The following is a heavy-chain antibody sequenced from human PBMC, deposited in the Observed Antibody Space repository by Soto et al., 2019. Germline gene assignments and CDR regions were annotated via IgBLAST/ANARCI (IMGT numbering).Heavy chain of an antibody. V-gene: IGHV3-72*01. D-gene: IGHD6-19*01. Sequence: EVQLVESGGGLVQPGGSLRLSCAASGLIFSDYHMDWVRQAPGKGLEWVGRSRRKANSYTTEYAASVKGRFTISRDDSKNSLYLQTNSLKSEDTAVYYCAMLGGWSGGSSGMDVWGQGTTVTVSS. CDR2: SRRKANSYTT. CDR1: GLIFSDYH. CDR3: AMLGGWSGGSSGMDV. J-gene: IGHJ6*02.